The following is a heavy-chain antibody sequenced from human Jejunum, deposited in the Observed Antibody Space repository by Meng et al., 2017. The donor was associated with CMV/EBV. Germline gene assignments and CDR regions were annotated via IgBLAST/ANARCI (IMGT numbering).Heavy chain of an antibody. V-gene: IGHV4-34*01. CDR2: IDQTGSI. CDR1: GTFFSGYL. Sequence: GTFFSGYLWTWFRQPPGKGLEWIGDIDQTGSINYNPSLTSRVTISLGTSKNQFSLKVNSVTVADTAVYFCARRVQLHGGPYSDFWGQGTRVTVSS. J-gene: IGHJ4*02. D-gene: IGHD1-1*01. CDR3: ARRVQLHGGPYSDF.